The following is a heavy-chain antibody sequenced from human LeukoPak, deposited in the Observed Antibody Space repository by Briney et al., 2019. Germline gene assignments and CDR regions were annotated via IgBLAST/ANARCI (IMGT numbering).Heavy chain of an antibody. CDR3: ARGTGSWLRLTRWFDP. CDR2: MNPNSGNT. D-gene: IGHD5-12*01. V-gene: IGHV1-8*02. CDR1: GYTFTSYY. Sequence: ASVKVSCKASGYTFTSYYMHWVRQATGQGLEWMGWMNPNSGNTDYAQKFQGRVTMTRNTSISTAYMELSSLVSEDTAVYYCARGTGSWLRLTRWFDPWGQGTLVTVSS. J-gene: IGHJ5*02.